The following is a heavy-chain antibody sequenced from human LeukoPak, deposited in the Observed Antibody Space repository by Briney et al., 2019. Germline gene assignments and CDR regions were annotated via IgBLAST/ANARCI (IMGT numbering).Heavy chain of an antibody. Sequence: VKVSCKASGGTFSSYAISWVRQAPGQGLAWMGRIIPILGIANYAQKFQGRVTITADKSTSTAYMELSSLRSEDTAVYYCARDHSSGWFLAAFDYWGQGTLVTVSS. J-gene: IGHJ4*02. V-gene: IGHV1-69*04. CDR2: IIPILGIA. D-gene: IGHD6-19*01. CDR1: GGTFSSYA. CDR3: ARDHSSGWFLAAFDY.